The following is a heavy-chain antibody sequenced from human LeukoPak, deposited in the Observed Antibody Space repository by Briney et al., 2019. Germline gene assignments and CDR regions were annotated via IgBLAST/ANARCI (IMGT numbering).Heavy chain of an antibody. CDR1: GYTLTELS. CDR2: FDPEDGET. V-gene: IGHV1-24*01. Sequence: ASVKVSCKVSGYTLTELSMHWVRQAPGKGLEWMGGFDPEDGETIYAQKFQGRVIMTEDTSTDTAYMELSSLRSEDTAVYYCATDLPPYDFWSGDYWGQGTLVTVSS. D-gene: IGHD3-3*01. CDR3: ATDLPPYDFWSGDY. J-gene: IGHJ4*02.